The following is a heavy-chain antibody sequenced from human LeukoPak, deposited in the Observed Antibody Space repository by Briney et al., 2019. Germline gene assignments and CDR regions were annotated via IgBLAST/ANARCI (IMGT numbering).Heavy chain of an antibody. CDR3: ARVDTIFGVPTWRY. J-gene: IGHJ4*02. CDR1: GFTFSSYW. CDR2: ISSTSSTI. Sequence: GGSLRLSCAASGFTFSSYWMHWVRQAPGKGLEWVSYISSTSSTIFYADSVKGRFTISRDNAKNSLYLQMNSLRAEDTAVYYCARVDTIFGVPTWRYWGQGTLVTVSS. D-gene: IGHD3-3*01. V-gene: IGHV3-48*01.